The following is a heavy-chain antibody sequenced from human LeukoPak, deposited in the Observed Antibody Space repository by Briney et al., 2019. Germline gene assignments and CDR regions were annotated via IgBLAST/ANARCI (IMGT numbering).Heavy chain of an antibody. V-gene: IGHV3-23*01. Sequence: GGSLRLSCAASGFTFSSSSMSWVRQAPGKGLEWVSALTGSGGSTYYADSVKGRFTISRDNSKKPLFLQMNSLRAEDTAVYYCAKDLAPAAYWGQGTLVTVSS. J-gene: IGHJ4*02. D-gene: IGHD2-2*01. CDR3: AKDLAPAAY. CDR1: GFTFSSSS. CDR2: LTGSGGST.